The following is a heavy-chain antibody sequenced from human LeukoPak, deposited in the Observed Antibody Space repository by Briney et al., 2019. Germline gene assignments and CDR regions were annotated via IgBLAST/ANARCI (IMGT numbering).Heavy chain of an antibody. CDR3: AKHSGSYQTAFDY. D-gene: IGHD1-26*01. V-gene: IGHV3-30*18. CDR2: ISYDGSNK. CDR1: GFTVSSYG. Sequence: QPGRSLRLSCAASGFTVSSYGMHWVRQAPGKGLEWVAVISYDGSNKYYADSVKGRFTISRDNSKNTLYLQMNSLRAEDTAVYYCAKHSGSYQTAFDYWGQGTLVTVSS. J-gene: IGHJ4*02.